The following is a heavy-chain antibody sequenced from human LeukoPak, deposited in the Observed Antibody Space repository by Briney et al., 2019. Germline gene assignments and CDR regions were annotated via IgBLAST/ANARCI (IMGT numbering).Heavy chain of an antibody. V-gene: IGHV4-4*07. CDR3: ARDRDYCSSTTCYTGYYYYMDV. Sequence: SETLSLTCTVSGGSISSYSWSWIRQPAGKGLEWIGRIYTSGNTNYNPSLKSRVTMSVDTSKNQFSLKLSSVTAADTAVYYCARDRDYCSSTTCYTGYYYYMDVWGKGTTVTVSS. CDR1: GGSISSYS. D-gene: IGHD2-2*02. J-gene: IGHJ6*03. CDR2: IYTSGNT.